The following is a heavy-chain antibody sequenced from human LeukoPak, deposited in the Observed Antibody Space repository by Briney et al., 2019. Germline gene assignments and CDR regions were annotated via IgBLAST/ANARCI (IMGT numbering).Heavy chain of an antibody. J-gene: IGHJ6*02. CDR1: GGTFSGYA. Sequence: SMKVSCKASGGTFSGYAISWVRQAPGQGLEWMGRIIPILGIANYAQKFQGRVTITADKSTSTAYMELSSLRSEDTAVYYCARDLMVRGVIKLDYGMDVWGQGTTVTVSS. D-gene: IGHD3-10*01. CDR2: IIPILGIA. CDR3: ARDLMVRGVIKLDYGMDV. V-gene: IGHV1-69*04.